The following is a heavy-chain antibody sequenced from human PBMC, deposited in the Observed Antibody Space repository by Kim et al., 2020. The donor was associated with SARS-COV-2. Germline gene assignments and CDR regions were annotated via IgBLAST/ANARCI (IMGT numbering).Heavy chain of an antibody. V-gene: IGHV3-48*03. D-gene: IGHD3-3*01. Sequence: GGSLRLSCAASGFTFSSYEMNWVRQAPGKGLEWVSYISSSGSTIYYADSVKGRFTISRDNAKNSLYLQMNSLRAEDTAVYYCARVGTGVYDFWSGDYWGQGTLVTVSS. CDR3: ARVGTGVYDFWSGDY. J-gene: IGHJ4*02. CDR2: ISSSGSTI. CDR1: GFTFSSYE.